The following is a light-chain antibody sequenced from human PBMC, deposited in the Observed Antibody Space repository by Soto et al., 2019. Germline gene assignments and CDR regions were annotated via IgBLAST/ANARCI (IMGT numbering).Light chain of an antibody. CDR3: QQYNIFSWT. CDR1: QSISSW. Sequence: DIQVTKSPSAVSASVGDRVTITCRASQSISSWLAWYQQKPGKAPKLLIYDASSLESGVPSRFSGSGSGTEFTLTISSLQPEDFAAYYCQQYNIFSWTFGQGAKVDNK. J-gene: IGKJ1*01. CDR2: DAS. V-gene: IGKV1-5*01.